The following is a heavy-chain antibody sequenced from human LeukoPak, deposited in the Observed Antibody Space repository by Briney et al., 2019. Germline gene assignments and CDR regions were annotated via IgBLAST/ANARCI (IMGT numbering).Heavy chain of an antibody. CDR1: GYTFTGYH. Sequence: ASVKVSRKASGYTFTGYHIHGVRQAPGQGLEWMGRINPYSGDTNFAQKFQGRVNMTRDTSITTAYMDLSSLTPDDTAVYFCARDQGSLTRSWYTGYWGQGTQVTVSS. J-gene: IGHJ4*02. CDR2: INPYSGDT. D-gene: IGHD6-13*01. V-gene: IGHV1-2*06. CDR3: ARDQGSLTRSWYTGY.